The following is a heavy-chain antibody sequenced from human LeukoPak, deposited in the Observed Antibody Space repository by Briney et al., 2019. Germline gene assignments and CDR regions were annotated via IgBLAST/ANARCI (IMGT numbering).Heavy chain of an antibody. V-gene: IGHV1-69*05. Sequence: ASVKVSCKASGGTFSSYAISWVRQAPGQGLEWMGGIIPIFGTANYAQKFQGRVTITTDESTSTAYMELSSLRSEDTAVYYCARDFLYDFWSGYYTYYYFDYWGQGTLVTVSS. CDR1: GGTFSSYA. D-gene: IGHD3-3*01. J-gene: IGHJ4*02. CDR3: ARDFLYDFWSGYYTYYYFDY. CDR2: IIPIFGTA.